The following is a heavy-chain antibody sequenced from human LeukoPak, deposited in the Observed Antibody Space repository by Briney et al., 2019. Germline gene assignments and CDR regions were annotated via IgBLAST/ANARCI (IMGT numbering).Heavy chain of an antibody. V-gene: IGHV5-51*01. CDR2: IYPGDSDT. J-gene: IGHJ4*02. CDR1: GYSFTSYW. Sequence: GESLKISCKGSGYSFTSYWIGWVRQMPGKGLEWMGIIYPGDSDTRYSPSFQGQVTISADKSISTAYLQWSSLKASDTAVYYCARRPRVGAAAGKAKVLDYWGQGTLVTVSS. D-gene: IGHD6-13*01. CDR3: ARRPRVGAAAGKAKVLDY.